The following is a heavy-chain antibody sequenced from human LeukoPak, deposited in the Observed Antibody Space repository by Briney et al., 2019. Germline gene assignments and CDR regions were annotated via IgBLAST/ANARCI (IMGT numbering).Heavy chain of an antibody. CDR1: GFTFSSYS. CDR3: ARDRTSPGSYCNFDY. Sequence: GGSLRLSCAASGFTFSSYSMNWVRQAPGKWLEWVSYISSSSSTIYYADSVKGRFTISRDNAKNSLYLQMNSLRDEDTAVYYCARDRTSPGSYCNFDYWGQGTLVTVSS. D-gene: IGHD3-10*01. J-gene: IGHJ4*02. V-gene: IGHV3-48*02. CDR2: ISSSSSTI.